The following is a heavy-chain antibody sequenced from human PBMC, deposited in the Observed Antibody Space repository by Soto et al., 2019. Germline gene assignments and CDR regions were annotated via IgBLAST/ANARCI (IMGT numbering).Heavy chain of an antibody. Sequence: SVKVSCKASGGTFSSYTISWVRQAPGQGLEWMGRIIPILGIANYAQKFQGRVTITADKSTSTAYMELSSLRSEDTAVYYCARALYSSGWEFDYWGQGTLVTVSS. CDR2: IIPILGIA. CDR1: GGTFSSYT. V-gene: IGHV1-69*02. CDR3: ARALYSSGWEFDY. J-gene: IGHJ4*02. D-gene: IGHD6-19*01.